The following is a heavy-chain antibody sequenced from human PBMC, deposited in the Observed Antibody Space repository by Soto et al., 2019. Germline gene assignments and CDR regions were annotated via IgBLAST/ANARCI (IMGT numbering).Heavy chain of an antibody. CDR3: AKTSYSSSHFDY. CDR1: GYNFTSYW. Sequence: PGESLKISCKGSGYNFTSYWISWVRQMPGKGLEWMGRIDPSDSYTNYSPSFQGHVTISADKSISTAYLQWSSLKASDTAMYYCAKTSYSSSHFDYWGQGTLVTVSS. CDR2: IDPSDSYT. V-gene: IGHV5-10-1*01. D-gene: IGHD6-6*01. J-gene: IGHJ4*02.